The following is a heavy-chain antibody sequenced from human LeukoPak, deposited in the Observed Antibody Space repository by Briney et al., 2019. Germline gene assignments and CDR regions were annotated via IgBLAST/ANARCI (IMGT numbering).Heavy chain of an antibody. CDR3: ARGRYYYDSSGYYSNWFDP. D-gene: IGHD3-22*01. CDR2: IYYSGST. CDR1: GGSISSYY. Sequence: PSETLSLTCTVSGGSISSYYWSWIRQPPGKGLEWIGYIYYSGSTNYNPSLKSRVTISVDTSKNQFSLKLSSVTAADTAVYYCARGRYYYDSSGYYSNWFDPWGQGTLVTVSS. V-gene: IGHV4-59*08. J-gene: IGHJ5*02.